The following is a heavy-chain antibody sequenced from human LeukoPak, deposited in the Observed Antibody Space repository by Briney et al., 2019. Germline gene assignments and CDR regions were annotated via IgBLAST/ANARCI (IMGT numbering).Heavy chain of an antibody. V-gene: IGHV1-3*01. D-gene: IGHD3-10*01. CDR3: ARGGGVVSWFGELLIFDY. CDR2: INAGNGNT. J-gene: IGHJ4*02. CDR1: GYTFNSYA. Sequence: GASVKVSCKASGYTFNSYAMHWVRQAPGQRLEWMGWINAGNGNTKYSQKFQGRVTITRDTSASTAYMELSSLRSEDTAVYYCARGGGVVSWFGELLIFDYWGQGTLVTVSS.